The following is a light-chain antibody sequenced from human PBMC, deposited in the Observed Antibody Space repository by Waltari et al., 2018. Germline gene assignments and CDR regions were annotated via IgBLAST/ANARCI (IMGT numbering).Light chain of an antibody. Sequence: DIVMTQSPDSLAVSLGERATINCKSSQSVLYSSNSQNYLAWYQQKPGQPPKLLIYWASTRESGVPDRFSGSESGTDFTLTISSLQPEDFATYYCQQSDSLPLTFGGGTKVEIK. J-gene: IGKJ4*01. V-gene: IGKV4-1*01. CDR1: QSVLYSSNSQNY. CDR3: QQSDSLPLT. CDR2: WAS.